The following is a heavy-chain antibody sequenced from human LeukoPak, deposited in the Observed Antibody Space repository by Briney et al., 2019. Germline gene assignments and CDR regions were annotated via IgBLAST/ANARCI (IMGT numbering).Heavy chain of an antibody. V-gene: IGHV4-34*01. CDR2: INHSGST. Sequence: SETLCLTCAVYGGSFSGYYWSWIRQPPGKGLEWIGEINHSGSTNYNPSLKSRVTISVDTSKNQFSLKLSSVTAADTAVYYCARCPIPEHRYYDILTGTVDVWGKGTTVTVSS. J-gene: IGHJ6*04. CDR3: ARCPIPEHRYYDILTGTVDV. D-gene: IGHD3-9*01. CDR1: GGSFSGYY.